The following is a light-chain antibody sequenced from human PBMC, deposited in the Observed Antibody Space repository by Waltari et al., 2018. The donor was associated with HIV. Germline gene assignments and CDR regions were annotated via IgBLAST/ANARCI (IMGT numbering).Light chain of an antibody. CDR3: SSYAGSNNVV. CDR2: EVY. V-gene: IGLV2-8*01. Sequence: QSALTQPPSASGSLGQSVTISCTGTSSDIGKYNYVSWFQQHPGKAPHLLIYEVYGRPSGVPDRFSGSKSGNTASLTVSGLQGEDEADYYCSSYAGSNNVVFGGGTKLTVL. J-gene: IGLJ2*01. CDR1: SSDIGKYNY.